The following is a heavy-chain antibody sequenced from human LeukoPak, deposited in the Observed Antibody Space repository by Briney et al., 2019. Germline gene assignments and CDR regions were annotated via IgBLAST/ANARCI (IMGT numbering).Heavy chain of an antibody. CDR1: GGSISSSNW. CDR2: IYHSGST. J-gene: IGHJ3*02. CDR3: ARGGSREHTGGAFDI. Sequence: PSETLSLTCAVSGGSISSSNWWSWVRQPPGKGLEWIGEIYHSGSTNYNPSLKSRVTISVDKSKNQFSLKLSSVTAADTAVYYCARGGSREHTGGAFDIWGQGTMVTVSS. D-gene: IGHD1-26*01. V-gene: IGHV4-4*02.